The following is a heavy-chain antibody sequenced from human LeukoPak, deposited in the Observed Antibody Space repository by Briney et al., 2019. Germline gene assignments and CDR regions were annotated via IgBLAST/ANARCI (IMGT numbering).Heavy chain of an antibody. J-gene: IGHJ4*02. CDR1: GGSISSSSYY. V-gene: IGHV4-39*01. Sequence: SETLSLTCTVSGGSISSSSYYWGWIRQPPGKGLEWIGSIYYSGSTYYNPSLKSRVTISVDTSKSQFSLKLSSVTAADTAVYYCASLTRGADYDILTGYDYWGQGTLVTVSS. CDR2: IYYSGST. CDR3: ASLTRGADYDILTGYDY. D-gene: IGHD3-9*01.